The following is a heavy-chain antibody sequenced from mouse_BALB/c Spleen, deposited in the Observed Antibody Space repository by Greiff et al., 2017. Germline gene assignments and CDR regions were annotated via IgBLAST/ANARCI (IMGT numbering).Heavy chain of an antibody. CDR1: GYSFTSYW. CDR2: IYPGNSDT. V-gene: IGHV1-5*01. CDR3: TRGEYGNWGYFDY. J-gene: IGHJ2*01. Sequence: VQLQQSGTVLARPGASVKMSCKASGYSFTSYWMHWVKQRPGQGLEWIGAIYPGNSDTSYNQKFKGKAKLTAVTSASTAYMELSSLTNEDSAVYYCTRGEYGNWGYFDYWGQGTTLTVSS. D-gene: IGHD2-10*02.